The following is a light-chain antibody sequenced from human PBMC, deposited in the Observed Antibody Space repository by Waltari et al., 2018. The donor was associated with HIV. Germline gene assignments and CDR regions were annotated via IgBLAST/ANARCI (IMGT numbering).Light chain of an antibody. CDR1: SSDVAGYNS. CDR2: EVN. Sequence: QSALTQPPSASGSPGQSVTISCTGTSSDVAGYNSVSWYQQPPGKAPKLMIFEVNKRPSGVPDRFSGSQSGNTASLTVSGLQPEDEADYYCSSHAGSNLFVVFGGGTKLTVL. V-gene: IGLV2-8*01. J-gene: IGLJ2*01. CDR3: SSHAGSNLFVV.